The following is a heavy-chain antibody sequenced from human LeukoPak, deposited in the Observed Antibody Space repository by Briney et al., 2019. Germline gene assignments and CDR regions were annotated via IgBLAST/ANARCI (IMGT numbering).Heavy chain of an antibody. CDR3: ARDRGYNSFDY. CDR2: INPDGSVK. D-gene: IGHD3-10*01. V-gene: IGHV3-7*01. CDR1: GVTFSSLW. Sequence: GGSLRLSCAASGVTFSSLWMTWVRQAPGKGLEWVANINPDGSVKNYVDSMRGRFTIPRDNAKNSLYLQMNSLRAEDTAVYYCARDRGYNSFDYWGQGTPVTVSS. J-gene: IGHJ4*02.